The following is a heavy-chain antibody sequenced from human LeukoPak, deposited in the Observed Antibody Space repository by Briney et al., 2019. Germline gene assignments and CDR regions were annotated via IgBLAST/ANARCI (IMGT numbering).Heavy chain of an antibody. D-gene: IGHD3-22*01. CDR2: IIPILGIA. J-gene: IGHJ4*02. CDR3: ARAPQVYDSSGPFDY. CDR1: GGTFSSHA. V-gene: IGHV1-69*04. Sequence: SVKVSCKASGGTFSSHAISWVRQAPGQGLEWMGRIIPILGIANYAQKFQGRVTITADKSTSTAYMELSSLRSEDTAVYYCARAPQVYDSSGPFDYWGQGTLVTVSS.